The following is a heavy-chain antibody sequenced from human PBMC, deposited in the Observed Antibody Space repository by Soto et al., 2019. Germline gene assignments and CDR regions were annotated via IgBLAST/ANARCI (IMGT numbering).Heavy chain of an antibody. CDR3: ARDRLSWLATIKNSWFDH. J-gene: IGHJ5*02. Sequence: SETLSLTCTVSGGSISSYYWSWIRQPAGKGLEWIGRIYTSGSTNYNPSLKSRVTMSVDTSKNQFSLKLSSVTAADTAVYYCARDRLSWLATIKNSWFDHWGQGTLGPVSS. D-gene: IGHD5-12*01. CDR1: GGSISSYY. CDR2: IYTSGST. V-gene: IGHV4-4*07.